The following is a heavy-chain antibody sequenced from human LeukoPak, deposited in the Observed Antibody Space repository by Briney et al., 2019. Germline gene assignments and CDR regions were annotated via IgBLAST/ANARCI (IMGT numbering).Heavy chain of an antibody. CDR3: AKDPGHYYNSGNYYNYGMDV. V-gene: IGHV3-23*01. Sequence: PGGSLRLSCAASGFTFSSYVMSWIRQAPGKGLEWVSGISGSGAYTYYVDSVKGRFTISRDNFKNTLYLQMNGLTAEDTAVYYCAKDPGHYYNSGNYYNYGMDVWGQGTTVTVSS. CDR2: ISGSGAYT. J-gene: IGHJ6*02. D-gene: IGHD3-10*01. CDR1: GFTFSSYV.